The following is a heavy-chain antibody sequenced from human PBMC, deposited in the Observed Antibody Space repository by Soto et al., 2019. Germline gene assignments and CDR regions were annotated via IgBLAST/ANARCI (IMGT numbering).Heavy chain of an antibody. CDR1: GFTFSSYA. CDR3: ATQGRDY. D-gene: IGHD2-15*01. V-gene: IGHV3-30-3*01. CDR2: ISYDGSNK. Sequence: PVGSLRLSCAASGFTFSSYAMHWVRQAPGKGLEWVAVISYDGSNKYYADSVKGRFTISRDNSKNTLYLQMNSLRAEDTAVYYCATQGRDYWGQGTLVTVSS. J-gene: IGHJ4*02.